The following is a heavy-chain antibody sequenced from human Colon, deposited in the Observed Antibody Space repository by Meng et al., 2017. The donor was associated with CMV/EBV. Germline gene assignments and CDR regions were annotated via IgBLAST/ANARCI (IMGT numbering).Heavy chain of an antibody. CDR2: MYYSGNT. CDR3: ARTVQWLAPFYYYMDV. Sequence: QPNLRGSGPELVKAATTLSLTCTVCVGFISGSSYYWGWIRQPTGKGLEWIGSMYYSGNTHYKSSLKSRVTISVDTSKNQFSLRLNSVTAADTAVYYCARTVQWLAPFYYYMDVWGKGTLVTVSS. V-gene: IGHV4-39*07. D-gene: IGHD3-22*01. CDR1: VGFISGSSYY. J-gene: IGHJ6*03.